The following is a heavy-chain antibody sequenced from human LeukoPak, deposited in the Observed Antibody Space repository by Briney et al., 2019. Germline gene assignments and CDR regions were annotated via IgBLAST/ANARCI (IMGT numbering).Heavy chain of an antibody. CDR2: ISGSGATT. V-gene: IGHV3-23*01. CDR3: AKDPWTVTTGFSSWFDP. J-gene: IGHJ5*02. Sequence: GGSLRLSCEASGVTLSSYAMTWVRQTPGEGLQWVSTISGSGATTYYADSVKGRFTISRDNSKNTLNLQMNTLRVEDTAIYYCAKDPWTVTTGFSSWFDPWGQGTLVTVSS. CDR1: GVTLSSYA. D-gene: IGHD4-11*01.